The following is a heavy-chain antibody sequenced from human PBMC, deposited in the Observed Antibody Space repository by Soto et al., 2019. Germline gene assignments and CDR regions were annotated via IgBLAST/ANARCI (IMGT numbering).Heavy chain of an antibody. CDR2: ISYDGSNK. J-gene: IGHJ6*02. D-gene: IGHD3-10*01. Sequence: QVQLVESGGGVVQPGRSLRLSCAASGFTFSSYGMHWVRQAPGKGLEWVAVISYDGSNKYYADSVKGRFTISRDNSKNTLYLQMNSLRAEDTAVYYCAKEVNYSNSYYYYYGMDVWGQGTTVTVSS. CDR3: AKEVNYSNSYYYYYGMDV. V-gene: IGHV3-30*18. CDR1: GFTFSSYG.